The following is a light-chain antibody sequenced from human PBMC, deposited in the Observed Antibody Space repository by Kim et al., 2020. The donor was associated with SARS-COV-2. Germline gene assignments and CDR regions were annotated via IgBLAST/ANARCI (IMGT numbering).Light chain of an antibody. V-gene: IGLV2-8*01. J-gene: IGLJ2*01. CDR3: SSYAGRNNLL. CDR1: SSDIGADKY. CDR2: DVS. Sequence: QSALTQPPSASGSPGQSVTISCTGTSSDIGADKYVSWYQQHPGKAPKLMIYDVSARPSGVPDRFSGSKSGSTASLTVSGLQTEDEADYYCSSYAGRNNLLFGGGTKLSVL.